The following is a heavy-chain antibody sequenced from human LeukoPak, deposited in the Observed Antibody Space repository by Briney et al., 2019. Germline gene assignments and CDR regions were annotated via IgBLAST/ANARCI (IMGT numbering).Heavy chain of an antibody. CDR1: GGSISSSSYY. Sequence: SETLSLTCTVSGGSISSSSYYWGWIRQPPGKGLEWIGSIYYSGSTYYNPSLKSRVTISVDTSKNQFSLKLSSVTAADMAVYYCARVSGDWWLLDYWGQGTLVTVSS. CDR2: IYYSGST. J-gene: IGHJ4*02. CDR3: ARVSGDWWLLDY. V-gene: IGHV4-39*01. D-gene: IGHD2-15*01.